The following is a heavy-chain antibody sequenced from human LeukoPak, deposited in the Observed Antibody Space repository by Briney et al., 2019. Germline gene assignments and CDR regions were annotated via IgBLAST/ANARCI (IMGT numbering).Heavy chain of an antibody. D-gene: IGHD2-2*01. CDR1: GFTFSSYW. Sequence: GGSLRLSCAASGFTFSSYWMNWVRQAPGRGLEWVANIRQDGSEKYYVDSVKGRFTISRDNAKNSLYLQMNSLRAEDTAVYYCARDGGYCSSTSCYDAFDIWGQGTMVTVSS. V-gene: IGHV3-7*04. CDR2: IRQDGSEK. J-gene: IGHJ3*02. CDR3: ARDGGYCSSTSCYDAFDI.